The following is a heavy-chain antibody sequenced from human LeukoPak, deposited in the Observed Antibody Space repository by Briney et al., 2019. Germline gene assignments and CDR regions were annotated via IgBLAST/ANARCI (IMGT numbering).Heavy chain of an antibody. Sequence: GGSLRLSCAASGFTFSRSWMHWVRQAPGKGLVWVSRINSDGSTTTYADSVKGRFSISRDNAKNTLYLQMNSLRAEDSAVYYCARAPGPGAISTDYWGQGTLVTVSS. CDR3: ARAPGPGAISTDY. CDR1: GFTFSRSW. D-gene: IGHD3-3*02. V-gene: IGHV3-74*01. J-gene: IGHJ4*02. CDR2: INSDGSTT.